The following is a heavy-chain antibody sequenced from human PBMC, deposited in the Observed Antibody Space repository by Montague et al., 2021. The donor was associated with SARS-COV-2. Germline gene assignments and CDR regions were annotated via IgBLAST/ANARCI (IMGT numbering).Heavy chain of an antibody. V-gene: IGHV4-39*01. Sequence: SETLSLTCTVSGGSISSGGYYWSWIRQHPGKGLEWIGYIYYSGSTYYNPSLKSRVTISVDTSKNQFSLKLSSVTAADTAVYYCARQEPIVVVVAAARGGFDPWGQGTLVTVSS. CDR3: ARQEPIVVVVAAARGGFDP. D-gene: IGHD2-15*01. CDR2: IYYSGST. CDR1: GGSISSGGYY. J-gene: IGHJ5*02.